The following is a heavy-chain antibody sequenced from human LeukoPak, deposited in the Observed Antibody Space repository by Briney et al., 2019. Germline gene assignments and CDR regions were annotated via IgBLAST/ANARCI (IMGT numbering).Heavy chain of an antibody. CDR2: ISAYNGNT. V-gene: IGHV1-18*01. J-gene: IGHJ3*02. CDR1: GYTFTRYG. CDR3: ARGARVGATTRAFDI. Sequence: ASVKVSCKASGYTFTRYGISWVRQAPGQGREWMGWISAYNGNTNYVQKLQGRDTMTTATSTSTAYMELRSLRSDDTAVYYCARGARVGATTRAFDIWGQGTMVTVSS. D-gene: IGHD1-26*01.